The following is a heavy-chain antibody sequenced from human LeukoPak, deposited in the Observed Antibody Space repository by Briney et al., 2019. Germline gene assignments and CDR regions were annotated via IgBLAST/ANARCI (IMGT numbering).Heavy chain of an antibody. D-gene: IGHD3-22*01. CDR3: ARGYYYDSSGYSLGMDV. V-gene: IGHV1-2*02. CDR1: GYTFTGYY. CDR2: INPNSGGT. Sequence: ASVKVSCKASGYTFTGYYMHWVRQAPGQGLEWMGWINPNSGGTNYAQKFQGRVTMTRDTSISTAYMELSRLRSDDAAVYYCARGYYYDSSGYSLGMDVWGKGTTVTVSS. J-gene: IGHJ6*04.